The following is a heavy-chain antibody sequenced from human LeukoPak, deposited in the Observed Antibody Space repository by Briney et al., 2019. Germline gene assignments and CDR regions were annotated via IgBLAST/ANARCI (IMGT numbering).Heavy chain of an antibody. V-gene: IGHV5-51*01. CDR3: ARHRYCSTTACYDMGGY. Sequence: GESLKISCKGSGYSFTNYWIAWARQMPGRGLEWMGTIYPGDSDTRYSPSFQGQVTIPADKSINTAYLQWSSLKASDTALYYCARHRYCSTTACYDMGGYWGQGTLVIVSS. J-gene: IGHJ4*02. D-gene: IGHD2-2*01. CDR2: IYPGDSDT. CDR1: GYSFTNYW.